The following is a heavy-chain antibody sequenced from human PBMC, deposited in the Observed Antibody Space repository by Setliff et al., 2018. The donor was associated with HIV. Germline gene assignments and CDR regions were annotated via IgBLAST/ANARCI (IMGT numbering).Heavy chain of an antibody. J-gene: IGHJ3*02. CDR1: GYTFTSYY. Sequence: ASVKVSCKASGYTFTSYYMHWVRQAPGQGLEWMGIINPSGGRTTYTKNFQGRVTMTRDTSTNTVYLELRSLKSDDTAIYFCASGMRWDTAMGDAFDIWGQGTMVTVSS. D-gene: IGHD5-18*01. CDR2: INPSGGRT. V-gene: IGHV1-46*01. CDR3: ASGMRWDTAMGDAFDI.